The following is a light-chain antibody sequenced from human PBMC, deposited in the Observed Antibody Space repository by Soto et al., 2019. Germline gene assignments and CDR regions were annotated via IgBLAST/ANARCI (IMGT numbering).Light chain of an antibody. V-gene: IGKV1-9*01. CDR3: QHLNGYPRT. CDR2: AAS. CDR1: RAISTN. Sequence: DIQLTQSPSFLSASIGDRVTITCRASRAISTNLAWYQQEPGKAPKLVIYAASTLQSGVPSRFSGSGSGTEFTLTISSLQPEDFATYYCQHLNGYPRTFGQGTK. J-gene: IGKJ1*01.